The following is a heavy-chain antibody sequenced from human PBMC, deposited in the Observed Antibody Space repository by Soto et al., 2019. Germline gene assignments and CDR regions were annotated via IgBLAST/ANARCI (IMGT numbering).Heavy chain of an antibody. J-gene: IGHJ5*02. CDR2: IYYSGST. D-gene: IGHD2-15*01. V-gene: IGHV4-59*01. CDR3: ARLTVVVVAATRYHWFDP. CDR1: GGSISSYY. Sequence: SETLSLTCTVSGGSISSYYWSWIRQPPGKGLEWIGYIYYSGSTNYNPSLKSRVTISVDTSKNQFSLKLSSVTAADTAVYYCARLTVVVVAATRYHWFDPWGQGTLVTVSS.